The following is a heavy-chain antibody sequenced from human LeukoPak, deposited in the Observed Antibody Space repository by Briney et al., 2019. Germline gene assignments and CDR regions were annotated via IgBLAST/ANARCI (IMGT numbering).Heavy chain of an antibody. CDR1: GYTFTSYG. Sequence: ASVKVSCKASGYTFTSYGISWVRQAPGQGLEWMGWINPNSGGTNYAQKFQGRVTMTRDTSISTAYMELSRLRSDDTAVYYCARAGPKDCSSTSCDRFRFDPWGQGTLVTVSS. V-gene: IGHV1-2*02. CDR3: ARAGPKDCSSTSCDRFRFDP. D-gene: IGHD2-2*01. CDR2: INPNSGGT. J-gene: IGHJ5*02.